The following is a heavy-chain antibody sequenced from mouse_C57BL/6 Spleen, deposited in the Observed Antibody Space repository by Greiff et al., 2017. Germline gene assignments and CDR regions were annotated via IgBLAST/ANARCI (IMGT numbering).Heavy chain of an antibody. CDR1: GYTFTSYW. J-gene: IGHJ4*01. CDR2: INPSSGYT. CDR3: AKEDSSGYYAMDY. D-gene: IGHD3-2*02. Sequence: VQLQQSGAELAKPGASVKLSCKASGYTFTSYWMHWVKQRPGQGLEWIGYINPSSGYTKYNQKFKDKATLTADKSSSTAYMQLSSLTYEDSAVYYCAKEDSSGYYAMDYWGQGTSVTVSS. V-gene: IGHV1-7*01.